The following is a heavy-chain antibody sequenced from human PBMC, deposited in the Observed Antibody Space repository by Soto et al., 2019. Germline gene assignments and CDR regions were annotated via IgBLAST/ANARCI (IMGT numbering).Heavy chain of an antibody. CDR1: GFSLSHIRVG. J-gene: IGHJ4*02. CDR3: ARIERYSTYEYFDF. Sequence: SGPTLVNPTATLTLTCPVSGFSLSHIRVGVGWIRQPPGKALEWLAHVFSNDAKSYSPSLKGRLTISRDTFRSQVVLTMTNVDPVDTATYFCARIERYSTYEYFDFWGQGTLVTVSS. D-gene: IGHD5-12*01. V-gene: IGHV2-26*01. CDR2: VFSNDAK.